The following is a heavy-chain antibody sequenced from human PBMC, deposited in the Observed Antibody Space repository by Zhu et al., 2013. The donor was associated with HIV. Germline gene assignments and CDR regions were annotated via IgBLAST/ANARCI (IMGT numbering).Heavy chain of an antibody. J-gene: IGHJ4*02. CDR2: IIPIFGTA. D-gene: IGHD2-2*02. V-gene: IGHV1-69*01. CDR3: ARVGICSSTSCYMGALDY. CDR1: GGTFSSYA. Sequence: QVQLVQSGAEVKKPGSSVKVSCKASGGTFSSYAIRWVRQAPGQGLEWMGGIIPIFGTANYAQKFQGRVTITADESTSTAYMELSSLRSEDTAVYYCARVGICSSTSCYMGALDYWGQGTLVTVSS.